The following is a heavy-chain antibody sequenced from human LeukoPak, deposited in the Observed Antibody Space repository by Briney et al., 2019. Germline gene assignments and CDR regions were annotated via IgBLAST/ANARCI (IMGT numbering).Heavy chain of an antibody. Sequence: ASVKVSCKASGYTFTSYGISWLRQAPGQGLEWMGWISAYNGNTNYVQKLQGRVTMTTDTSTSTAYMELRSLTSDDTAVYYCARDDKVVAIDDYYYGMDVWGPGTTVTVSS. V-gene: IGHV1-18*01. CDR3: ARDDKVVAIDDYYYGMDV. CDR2: ISAYNGNT. D-gene: IGHD2-2*01. CDR1: GYTFTSYG. J-gene: IGHJ6*02.